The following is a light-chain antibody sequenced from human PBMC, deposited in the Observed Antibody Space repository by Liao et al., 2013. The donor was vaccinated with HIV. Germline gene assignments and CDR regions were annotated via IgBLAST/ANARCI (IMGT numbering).Light chain of an antibody. CDR3: QAWDNTTAV. CDR2: HDT. J-gene: IGLJ1*01. V-gene: IGLV3-1*01. CDR1: KLGYKY. Sequence: SYELTQPPSVSVSPGQTASITCSGDKLGYKYACWYQQKPGQSPVLVIFHDTKRPSGIPERFSGSNSGNTATLTISGTQAMDEADYYCQAWDNTTAVFGTGTKVTVL.